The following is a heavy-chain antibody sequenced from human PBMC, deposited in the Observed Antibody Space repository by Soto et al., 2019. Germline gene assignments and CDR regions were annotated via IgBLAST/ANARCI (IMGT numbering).Heavy chain of an antibody. V-gene: IGHV4-39*01. J-gene: IGHJ3*01. CDR1: GGSVSSGNYF. D-gene: IGHD1-20*01. CDR2: IYYNGDT. CDR3: ARRLNYNWKQGHAFDF. Sequence: QLQLQESGPGLVKPAETLSLKCAVSGGSVSSGNYFWGWIRQPPGKGLEWIGNIYYNGDTYYSPSLKSRVTMSVDTAQNQFSLRLTSVTAADTAVYYCARRLNYNWKQGHAFDFWGQGTLVTVSS.